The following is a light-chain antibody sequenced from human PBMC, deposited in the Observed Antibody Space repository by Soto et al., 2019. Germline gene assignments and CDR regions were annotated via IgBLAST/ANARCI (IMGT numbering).Light chain of an antibody. Sequence: QAVLTQPASVSGAPGQGVTISCTGSREKIGGNYDVHRYQHLPGRAPKLLIFANNNRPPWVPARFSGSNSCASASLAIAGLQAEDEADYYCQCYVGSLSGYVFGTGTKVTVL. V-gene: IGLV1-40*01. CDR3: QCYVGSLSGYV. CDR1: REKIGGNYD. CDR2: ANN. J-gene: IGLJ1*01.